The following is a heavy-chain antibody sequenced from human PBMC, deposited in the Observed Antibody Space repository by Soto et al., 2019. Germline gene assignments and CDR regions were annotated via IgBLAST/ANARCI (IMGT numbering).Heavy chain of an antibody. V-gene: IGHV4-39*01. CDR2: VYYSGTT. CDR3: ARRPMVGAVAENAFDI. D-gene: IGHD6-19*01. CDR1: GGSISSSSYY. Sequence: QLLLQESGPGLVKSSETLSLTCSVSGGSISSSSYYWNWIRPSPGKGLEWIGSVYYSGTTYYNPSLKRRVTISVDTYNQFSLKLSAVTAADTAYYFCARRPMVGAVAENAFDIWGQGTRVTVSS. J-gene: IGHJ3*02.